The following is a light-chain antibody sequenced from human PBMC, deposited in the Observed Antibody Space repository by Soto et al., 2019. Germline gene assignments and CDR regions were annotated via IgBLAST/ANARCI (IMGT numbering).Light chain of an antibody. Sequence: DIQMTQSPASLSASVGDRVTITCRASQSISSYLNWYQQKPGKAPKLLIYAASSLQSGVPSRFSGSGSGTDITLTISRLQPEYFATYYCQQSYSTPFTFGPGTKVDIK. CDR2: AAS. CDR1: QSISSY. J-gene: IGKJ3*01. CDR3: QQSYSTPFT. V-gene: IGKV1-39*01.